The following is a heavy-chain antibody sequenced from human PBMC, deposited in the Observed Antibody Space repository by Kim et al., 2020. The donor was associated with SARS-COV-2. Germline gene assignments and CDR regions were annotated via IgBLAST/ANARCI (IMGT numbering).Heavy chain of an antibody. D-gene: IGHD6-13*01. J-gene: IGHJ4*02. CDR3: ARLGYSSSLGYFDY. Sequence: SPSFQGQVTISADKSISTAYLQWSSLKASDTAMYYCARLGYSSSLGYFDYWGQGTLVTVSS. V-gene: IGHV5-51*01.